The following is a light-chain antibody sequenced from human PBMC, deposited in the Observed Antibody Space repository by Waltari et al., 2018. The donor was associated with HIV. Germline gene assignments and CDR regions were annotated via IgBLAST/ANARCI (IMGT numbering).Light chain of an antibody. J-gene: IGKJ2*01. Sequence: EVVMTKSPATLSVSPGERATLSCRASQSVSSNLAWYQQKPGQAPRLLIYGASTRDAGIPARFSGSGSGTEFTLTISSLQSEDFAVYYCQQYSNWPPVFTFGQGTKLEIK. CDR3: QQYSNWPPVFT. V-gene: IGKV3-15*01. CDR1: QSVSSN. CDR2: GAS.